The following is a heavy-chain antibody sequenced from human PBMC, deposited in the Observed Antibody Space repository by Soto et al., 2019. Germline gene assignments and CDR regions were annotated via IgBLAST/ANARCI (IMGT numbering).Heavy chain of an antibody. Sequence: ASVKVSCKASGYTFTGYYMHWVRQAPGQGLEWMGWINPNSGGTNYAQKFQGWVTMTRDTSISTAYMELSRLRSDDTAVYYCARDQLDESENYYYYYGMDVWGQGTTVTVSS. D-gene: IGHD1-1*01. J-gene: IGHJ6*02. CDR3: ARDQLDESENYYYYYGMDV. V-gene: IGHV1-2*04. CDR1: GYTFTGYY. CDR2: INPNSGGT.